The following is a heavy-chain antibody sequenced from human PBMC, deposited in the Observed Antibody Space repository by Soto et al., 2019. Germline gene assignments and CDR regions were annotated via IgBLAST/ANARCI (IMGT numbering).Heavy chain of an antibody. D-gene: IGHD2-2*02. J-gene: IGHJ4*02. CDR3: ARDSIPFFDS. Sequence: SETLSLTCTVSDGSISSGNYYWSWIRQPPGKGLEWIGHIYSSGNTLYNPSLKSRVIMSVDTSTNQFSLKLNSVTAADTAVYYCARDSIPFFDSWGQGTLVTVSS. CDR2: IYSSGNT. CDR1: DGSISSGNYY. V-gene: IGHV4-61*01.